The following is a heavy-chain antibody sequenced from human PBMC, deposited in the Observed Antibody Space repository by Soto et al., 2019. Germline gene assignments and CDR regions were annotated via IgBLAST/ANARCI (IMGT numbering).Heavy chain of an antibody. V-gene: IGHV3-15*01. J-gene: IGHJ4*02. D-gene: IGHD6-13*01. CDR1: GFTFSNAW. Sequence: EVQLVESGGGLVKPGGSLRLSCAASGFTFSNAWMSWVRQAPGKGLEWVGRIRSESDGGTTDYAAPVKGRFTISRDDSKTTLFLQMNSLKTEDTAGYYGATEKYSSSWYSYWGQGTLVTVSS. CDR3: ATEKYSSSWYSY. CDR2: IRSESDGGTT.